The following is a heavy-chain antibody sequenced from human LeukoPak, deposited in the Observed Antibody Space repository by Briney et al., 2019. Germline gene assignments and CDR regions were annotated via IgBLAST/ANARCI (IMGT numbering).Heavy chain of an antibody. CDR3: ARVGAPAAIDY. J-gene: IGHJ4*02. V-gene: IGHV4-59*01. CDR1: GGSISSYY. D-gene: IGHD2-2*01. CDR2: IYYGGST. Sequence: SETLSLTCTVSGGSISSYYWSWIRQPPGKGLEWIGYIYYGGSTNYNPSLKSRVTISVDTSKNQFSLKLSSVTAADTAVYYCARVGAPAAIDYWGQGTLVTVSS.